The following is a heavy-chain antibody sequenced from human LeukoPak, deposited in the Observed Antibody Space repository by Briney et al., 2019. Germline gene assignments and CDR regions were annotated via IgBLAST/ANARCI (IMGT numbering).Heavy chain of an antibody. CDR1: GYTFTSYG. D-gene: IGHD2-2*01. V-gene: IGHV1-18*01. CDR3: ARAIGYCSSTSCYHGWFDP. J-gene: IGHJ5*02. CDR2: ISAYNGNT. Sequence: GASVKVSRKASGYTFTSYGISWVRQAPGQGLEWMGWISAYNGNTNCAQKLQGRVTMTTDTSTSTAYMELRSLRSDDTAVYYCARAIGYCSSTSCYHGWFDPWGQGTLVTVSS.